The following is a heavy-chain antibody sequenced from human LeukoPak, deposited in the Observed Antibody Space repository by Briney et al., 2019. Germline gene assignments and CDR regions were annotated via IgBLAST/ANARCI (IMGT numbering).Heavy chain of an antibody. CDR3: ARGGHWRSSASSSSFPSDY. Sequence: GGSLTLSCAASGFTFSSYSMNWVRQAPGKGLEWVSYISGSSSTIYYAHSVKGRFTISRDNAMDSLYLQMNSLRDEDTAVYFCARGGHWRSSASSSSFPSDYWGQGTLVTVSS. CDR1: GFTFSSYS. J-gene: IGHJ4*02. V-gene: IGHV3-48*02. D-gene: IGHD6-13*01. CDR2: ISGSSSTI.